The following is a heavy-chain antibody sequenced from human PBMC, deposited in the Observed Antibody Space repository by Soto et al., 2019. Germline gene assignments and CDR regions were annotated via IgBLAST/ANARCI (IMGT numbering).Heavy chain of an antibody. CDR3: ARGQQLDYYYYGMDV. CDR1: GGSISSGDYY. CDR2: IYYSGST. V-gene: IGHV4-30-4*01. J-gene: IGHJ6*02. Sequence: SETLSLTCTVSGGSISSGDYYWSWIRQPPGKGLEWIGYIYYSGSTYYNPSLKSRVTISVDTSKNQFSLKLSSVTAADAAVYYCARGQQLDYYYYGMDVWGQGTTVTVSS. D-gene: IGHD6-13*01.